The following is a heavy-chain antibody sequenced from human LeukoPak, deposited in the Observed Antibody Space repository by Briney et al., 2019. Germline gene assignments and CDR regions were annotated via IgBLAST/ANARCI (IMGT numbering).Heavy chain of an antibody. CDR3: AKGERAFDI. CDR2: ISYDGSNK. CDR1: GFTFSRYG. V-gene: IGHV3-30*18. Sequence: GGSLRLSCAASGFTFSRYGMHWVRQAPGKGLEWVAVISYDGSNKYYADSVKGRFTISRDNSKNTLYLQMNSLRAEDTAVYYCAKGERAFDIWGQGTMVTVSS. J-gene: IGHJ3*02.